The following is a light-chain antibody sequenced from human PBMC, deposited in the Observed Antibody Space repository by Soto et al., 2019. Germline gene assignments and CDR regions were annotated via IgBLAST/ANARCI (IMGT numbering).Light chain of an antibody. CDR3: FSYTSSTIYV. CDR1: SSDVGGYNY. V-gene: IGLV2-14*03. J-gene: IGLJ1*01. CDR2: DVT. Sequence: QSVLTQPASVSGSPGQSITISCTGTSSDVGGYNYVSWYQHHPGKAPELIIFDVTNRPSGVSNRFSGSKSGNTASLTIFGLQADDEADYYCFSYTSSTIYVFGTGTKLTVL.